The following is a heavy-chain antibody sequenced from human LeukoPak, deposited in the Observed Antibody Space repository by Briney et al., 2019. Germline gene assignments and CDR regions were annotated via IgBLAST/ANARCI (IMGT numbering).Heavy chain of an antibody. CDR1: GGSISGYY. J-gene: IGHJ4*02. CDR2: IYYSGST. CDR3: ARDPPAGIFDY. Sequence: SETLSLTCTVSGGSISGYYWNWIRQPPGKGLEWIGYIYYSGSTNYNPSLKSRVTISVDTSKNQFSLKLSSVTAADTAVYYCARDPPAGIFDYWGQGTLVTVSS. D-gene: IGHD2-2*02. V-gene: IGHV4-59*12.